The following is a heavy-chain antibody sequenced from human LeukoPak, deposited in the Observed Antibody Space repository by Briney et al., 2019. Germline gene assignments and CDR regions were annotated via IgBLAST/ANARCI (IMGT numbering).Heavy chain of an antibody. CDR2: INPNSGGT. CDR3: ARDSFWYSSSWYPDYFDY. D-gene: IGHD6-13*01. CDR1: GYTFTCYY. J-gene: IGHJ4*02. V-gene: IGHV1-2*02. Sequence: ASVKVSCKASGYTFTCYYMHWVRQAPGQGLEWMGWINPNSGGTNKAQKFQGRVTMTRDTSISTAYMELSRLRSDDTAVYYCARDSFWYSSSWYPDYFDYWGQGTLVTVSS.